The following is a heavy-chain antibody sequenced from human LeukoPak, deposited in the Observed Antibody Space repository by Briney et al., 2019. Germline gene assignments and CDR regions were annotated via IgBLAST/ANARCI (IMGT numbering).Heavy chain of an antibody. CDR3: ARSYYDSGAPPEWYFDL. D-gene: IGHD3-22*01. J-gene: IGHJ2*01. V-gene: IGHV4-39*07. Sequence: SETLSLTCTVSGGSISSSSYYWDWIRQPPGKGLEWIGDIYYSGSSYYNPSLKSRVTLSVDTSKNQFSLKLISVTAADTAVYYCARSYYDSGAPPEWYFDLWGRGTLVTVSS. CDR1: GGSISSSSYY. CDR2: IYYSGSS.